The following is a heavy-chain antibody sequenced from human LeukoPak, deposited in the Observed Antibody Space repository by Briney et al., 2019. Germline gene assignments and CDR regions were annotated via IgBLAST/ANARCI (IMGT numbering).Heavy chain of an antibody. D-gene: IGHD4-23*01. CDR1: GGSISSGDYY. CDR2: IYYSGST. J-gene: IGHJ4*02. V-gene: IGHV4-30-4*08. Sequence: TLSLTCTVSGGSISSGDYYWGWIRQPPGKGLEWIGYIYYSGSTYYNPSLKSRVTISVDTSKNQFSLKLSSVTAADTAVYYCARVVTQGYFDYWGQGTLVTVSS. CDR3: ARVVTQGYFDY.